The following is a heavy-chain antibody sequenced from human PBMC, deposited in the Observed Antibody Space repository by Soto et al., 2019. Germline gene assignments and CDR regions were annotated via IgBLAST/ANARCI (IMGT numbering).Heavy chain of an antibody. CDR1: GGTFSSYA. CDR2: IIPIFGTA. Sequence: ASVKVSCKASGGTFSSYAISWVRQAPGQGLEWMGGIIPIFGTANYAQKFQGRVTITADESTSTAYMELSSLRSEDTAVYYCARGRTGTPYYFDYWGQGTLVTVSS. CDR3: ARGRTGTPYYFDY. V-gene: IGHV1-69*13. J-gene: IGHJ4*02. D-gene: IGHD1-1*01.